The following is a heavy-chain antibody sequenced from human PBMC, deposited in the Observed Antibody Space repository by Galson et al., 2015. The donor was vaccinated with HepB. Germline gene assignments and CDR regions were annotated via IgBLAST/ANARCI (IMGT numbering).Heavy chain of an antibody. J-gene: IGHJ4*02. V-gene: IGHV3-23*01. CDR3: AKDRGSYRLFDY. CDR2: ITGSGDST. Sequence: SLRLSCAASGFTFSNYGMNWVRQAPGKGLEWVSAITGSGDSTYYADSVEVRFTISRDNSKNTLYLQMNSLRAEDTAVYYCAKDRGSYRLFDYWGQGTLVSVSS. CDR1: GFTFSNYG. D-gene: IGHD1-26*01.